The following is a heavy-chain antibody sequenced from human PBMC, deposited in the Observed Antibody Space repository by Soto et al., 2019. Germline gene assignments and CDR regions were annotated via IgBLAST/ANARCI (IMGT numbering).Heavy chain of an antibody. CDR3: ARVLGRDGYNYERFDP. V-gene: IGHV4-30-2*01. CDR2: IYHSGST. D-gene: IGHD5-12*01. J-gene: IGHJ5*02. Sequence: QLQLRESGSGLVKPSQTLSLTCAVSGGSISSGGYSWSWIRQPPGKGLEWIGYIYHSGSTYYNPSLKSRVTISVDRSKNQFSLKLSSVTAADTAVYYCARVLGRDGYNYERFDPWGQGTLVTVSS. CDR1: GGSISSGGYS.